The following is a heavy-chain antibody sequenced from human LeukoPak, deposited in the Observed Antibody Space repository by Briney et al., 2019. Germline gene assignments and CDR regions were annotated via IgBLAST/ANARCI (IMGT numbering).Heavy chain of an antibody. CDR3: ARRRITGRYGY. CDR2: INHSGST. J-gene: IGHJ4*02. Sequence: PSETLSLTCAVYGGSFSGYYWRWLRQPPGKGLEGIGEINHSGSTNYNPSLKSRVTISVDTSKNQFSLKLSSVTAADTAVYYCARRRITGRYGYWGQGTLVTVSS. CDR1: GGSFSGYY. V-gene: IGHV4-34*01. D-gene: IGHD1-20*01.